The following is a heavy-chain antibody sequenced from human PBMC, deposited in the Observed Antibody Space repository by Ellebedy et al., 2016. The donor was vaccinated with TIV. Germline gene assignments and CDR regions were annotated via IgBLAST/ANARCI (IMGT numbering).Heavy chain of an antibody. CDR1: GFIFSSYA. CDR2: ISFDEINN. J-gene: IGHJ2*01. CDR3: ARAIYGASYL. Sequence: GESLKISCAASGFIFSSYAMHWVRQAPGKGLEWVAVISFDEINNYYADSVRGRFSISRDNSKNSLYLQMNNLRAEDTAVYYCARAIYGASYLWGRGTLVTVSS. V-gene: IGHV3-30*04. D-gene: IGHD4-17*01.